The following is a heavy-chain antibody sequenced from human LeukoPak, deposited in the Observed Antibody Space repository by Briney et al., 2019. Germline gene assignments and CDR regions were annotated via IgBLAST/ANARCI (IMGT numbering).Heavy chain of an antibody. CDR3: ARHGSTDYFDY. V-gene: IGHV4-59*08. J-gene: IGHJ4*02. CDR2: IYYSGST. CDR1: GGSISSYY. D-gene: IGHD2-2*03. Sequence: PSETLSLTCTVSGGSISSYYWSWIRQPPGKGLEWIGYIYYSGSTNYNPSLKSRVTISVDTSKNQFSLELSSVTAADTAVYYCARHGSTDYFDYWGQGTLVTVSS.